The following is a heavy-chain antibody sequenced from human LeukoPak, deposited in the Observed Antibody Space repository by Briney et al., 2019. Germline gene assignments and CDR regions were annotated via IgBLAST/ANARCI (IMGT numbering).Heavy chain of an antibody. D-gene: IGHD4-17*01. V-gene: IGHV3-23*01. CDR3: AKGLKDGDYVGGTYNWFDP. CDR2: ISGSGGST. J-gene: IGHJ5*02. CDR1: GFTVSRNY. Sequence: GGSLRLSCAASGFTVSRNYMSWVRQAPGKGLEWVSAISGSGGSTYYADSVKGRFTISRYNSKNTLYLQMNSLRAEDTAVYYCAKGLKDGDYVGGTYNWFDPWGQGTLVTVSS.